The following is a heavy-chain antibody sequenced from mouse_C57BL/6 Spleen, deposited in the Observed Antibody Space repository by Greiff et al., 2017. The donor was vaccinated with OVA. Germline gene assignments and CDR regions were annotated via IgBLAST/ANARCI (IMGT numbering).Heavy chain of an antibody. CDR2: ISSGSSTI. Sequence: EVKLMESGGGLVKPGGSLKLSCAASGFTFSDYGMHWVRQAPEKGLEWVAYISSGSSTIYYADTVKGRFTISRDNAKNTLFLQMTSLRSEDTAMYYCARYYSNYEDYAMDYWGQGTSVTVSS. CDR3: ARYYSNYEDYAMDY. D-gene: IGHD2-5*01. J-gene: IGHJ4*01. V-gene: IGHV5-17*01. CDR1: GFTFSDYG.